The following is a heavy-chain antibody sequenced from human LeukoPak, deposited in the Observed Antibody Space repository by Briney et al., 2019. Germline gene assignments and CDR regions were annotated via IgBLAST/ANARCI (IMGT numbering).Heavy chain of an antibody. J-gene: IGHJ5*02. CDR2: IIPIFGTA. CDR1: GGTFSSYT. Sequence: VASVKVSCKASGGTFSSYTISWVRQAPGQGLEWMGGIIPIFGTANYAQKFQGRVTITADKSTSTAYMELSSLRSEDTAVYYCAREIPNHWGLVPYGSGSQRPGNWFDPWGQGTLVTVSS. D-gene: IGHD3-10*01. CDR3: AREIPNHWGLVPYGSGSQRPGNWFDP. V-gene: IGHV1-69*06.